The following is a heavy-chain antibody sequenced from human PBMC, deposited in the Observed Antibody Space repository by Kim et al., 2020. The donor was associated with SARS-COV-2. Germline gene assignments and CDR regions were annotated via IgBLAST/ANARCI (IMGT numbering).Heavy chain of an antibody. J-gene: IGHJ4*02. V-gene: IGHV1-3*01. CDR3: ARGPDTYFDY. Sequence: KTKDSQKFPGRATSTRDTSATTAFTELSSLRSEDTAVYYCARGPDTYFDYWGQGTLVTVSS. D-gene: IGHD3-9*01. CDR2: KT.